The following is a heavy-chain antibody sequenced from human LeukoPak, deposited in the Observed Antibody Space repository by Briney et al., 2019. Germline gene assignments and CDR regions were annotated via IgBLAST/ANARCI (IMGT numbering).Heavy chain of an antibody. CDR2: IYPGDSDT. D-gene: IGHD6-19*01. CDR3: ERSGGGYSRGWYINY. Sequence: GESLKISCKGSGYSFTNYWLGWVRQMPGKGLEWMGIIYPGDSDTRYSPSFQGQVTISSDKSISTAYLQWNSLKASDTAMYYCERSGGGYSRGWYINYWGQGTLVTVSS. J-gene: IGHJ4*02. V-gene: IGHV5-51*01. CDR1: GYSFTNYW.